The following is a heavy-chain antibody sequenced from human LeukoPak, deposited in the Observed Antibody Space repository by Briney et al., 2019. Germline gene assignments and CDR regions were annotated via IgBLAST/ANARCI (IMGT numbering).Heavy chain of an antibody. V-gene: IGHV3-23*01. J-gene: IGHJ4*02. CDR1: GFTFSSYA. CDR2: ISRSDGTT. Sequence: GGSLRLSCAGSGFTFSSYAMTWVRQAPGTGLEWVSSISRSDGTTYYADSVKGRFTISRDNSKNMLNLQMISLRAEDTAVYYCAKAQWLVMDYFDYWGRGTLVTVSS. D-gene: IGHD6-19*01. CDR3: AKAQWLVMDYFDY.